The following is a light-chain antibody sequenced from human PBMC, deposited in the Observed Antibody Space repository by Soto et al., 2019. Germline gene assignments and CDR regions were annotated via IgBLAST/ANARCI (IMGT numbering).Light chain of an antibody. CDR3: QQYDNVPIT. V-gene: IGKV1-33*01. CDR2: DAS. Sequence: DIQMTQSPSSLSGSVGDRVTITGQASLDITNSLNWYRQKSGKAPNLLIYDASKLETGVPSRFSGSGSGTDFTFTISSLQPEDIATYYCQQYDNVPITFGQGTRLEIK. J-gene: IGKJ5*01. CDR1: LDITNS.